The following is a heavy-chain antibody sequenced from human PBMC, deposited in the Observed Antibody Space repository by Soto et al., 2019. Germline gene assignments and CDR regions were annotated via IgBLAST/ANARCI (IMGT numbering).Heavy chain of an antibody. V-gene: IGHV3-7*01. J-gene: IGHJ6*02. Sequence: GGSLRFSCAVSGFNFSSFWMSWVRQAPGKGLEWVANIKQDGSKKYYVDSVKGRFTISRDNAKNSLYLQMNSLRAEDTAVYYCARDLGIQLFLYGVDVWGQGTTVTVSS. CDR3: ARDLGIQLFLYGVDV. CDR1: GFNFSSFW. D-gene: IGHD5-18*01. CDR2: IKQDGSKK.